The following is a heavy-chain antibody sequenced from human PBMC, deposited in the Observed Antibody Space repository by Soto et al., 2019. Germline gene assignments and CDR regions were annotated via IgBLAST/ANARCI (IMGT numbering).Heavy chain of an antibody. J-gene: IGHJ6*02. V-gene: IGHV1-69*13. CDR2: IIPIFGTA. Sequence: GASVKVSCKASGGTFSSYAISWVRQAPGQGLEWMGGIIPIFGTANYAQKFQGRVTITADESTSTAYMELSSLRSEDTAVYYCAKAAVIFCAIGVVPHYYYYGMDVWGQGTTVTVSS. CDR3: AKAAVIFCAIGVVPHYYYYGMDV. CDR1: GGTFSSYA. D-gene: IGHD3-22*01.